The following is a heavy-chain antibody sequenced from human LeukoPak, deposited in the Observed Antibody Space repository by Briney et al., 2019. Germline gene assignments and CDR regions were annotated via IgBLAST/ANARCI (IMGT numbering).Heavy chain of an antibody. CDR2: ISSSGSTI. CDR1: GFTFSSYA. D-gene: IGHD3-22*01. CDR3: ARDSSGYFHWFDP. Sequence: GGSLRLSCAASGFTFSSYAMTWVRQAPGKGLEWVSYISSSGSTIYYADSVKGRFTISRDNAKNSLYLQMNSLRAEDTAVYYCARDSSGYFHWFDPWGQGTLVTVSS. J-gene: IGHJ5*02. V-gene: IGHV3-48*03.